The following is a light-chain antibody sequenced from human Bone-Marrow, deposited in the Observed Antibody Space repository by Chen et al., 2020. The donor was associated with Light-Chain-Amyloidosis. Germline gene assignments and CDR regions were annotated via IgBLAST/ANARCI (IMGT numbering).Light chain of an antibody. V-gene: IGLV3-25*03. CDR2: RDT. Sequence: SHELPQPPSVSVSPRQTARITCSGDDLPTKYAYWYQQKPGQAPVLVIHRDTERPSGISERFSGSSSGTTATLTISGVQAEDEADYHCQSADSSGTYEVIFGGGTKLTVL. CDR3: QSADSSGTYEVI. J-gene: IGLJ2*01. CDR1: DLPTKY.